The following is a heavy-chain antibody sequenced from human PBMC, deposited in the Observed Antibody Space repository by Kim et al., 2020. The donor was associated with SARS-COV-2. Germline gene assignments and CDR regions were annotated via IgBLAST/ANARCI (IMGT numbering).Heavy chain of an antibody. CDR3: ARGVSAGY. CDR2: INSASSRI. Sequence: GGSLRLSCAVSGLTFSDSTFNWVRQAPGKGLEWVSSINSASSRIYYADSVNGRFTISRDNAKNSLFLQMSSLRVEDTAVYYCARGVSAGYWGQGTLVTVSS. J-gene: IGHJ4*02. CDR1: GLTFSDST. V-gene: IGHV3-21*01. D-gene: IGHD2-15*01.